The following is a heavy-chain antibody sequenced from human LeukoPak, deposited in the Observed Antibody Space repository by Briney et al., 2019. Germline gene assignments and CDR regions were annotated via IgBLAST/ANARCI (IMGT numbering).Heavy chain of an antibody. Sequence: PGGSLRLSCAASGFTFSSYWMSWVRQPPGKGLEWVANIKQDGSEKYYVDSVKGRFTISRDNAKNSLYLQMNSLRAEDTAVYYCARDHEDSSFDYWGQGTLVTVSS. CDR3: ARDHEDSSFDY. J-gene: IGHJ4*02. D-gene: IGHD6-6*01. V-gene: IGHV3-7*01. CDR1: GFTFSSYW. CDR2: IKQDGSEK.